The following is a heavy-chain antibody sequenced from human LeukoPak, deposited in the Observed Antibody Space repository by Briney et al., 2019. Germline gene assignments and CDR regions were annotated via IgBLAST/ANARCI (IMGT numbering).Heavy chain of an antibody. J-gene: IGHJ4*02. V-gene: IGHV3-21*01. CDR3: VRGPSPGIAVARLGY. D-gene: IGHD6-19*01. CDR2: ISSSSSYI. Sequence: GGSLRLSCAASGFTFSSYSMNWVRQAPGKGLEWVSSISSSSSYIYYADSVKGRFTISRDNAKNSLYLQMNSLRAEDTAVYYCVRGPSPGIAVARLGYWGQGTLVTVSS. CDR1: GFTFSSYS.